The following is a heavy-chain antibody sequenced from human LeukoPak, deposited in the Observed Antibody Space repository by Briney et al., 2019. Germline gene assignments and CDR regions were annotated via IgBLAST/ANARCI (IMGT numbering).Heavy chain of an antibody. CDR1: GGSFSGYY. CDR3: ARAVDGVTTYYFDY. V-gene: IGHV4-34*01. D-gene: IGHD4-17*01. CDR2: INHSGST. J-gene: IGHJ4*02. Sequence: SETLSLTCAVYGGSFSGYYWSWIRQPPGKGLEWIGEINHSGSTNYNPSLKSRVTISVDTSKNQFSLKLSSVTAADTAVYYCARAVDGVTTYYFDYWGQGTLVTVPS.